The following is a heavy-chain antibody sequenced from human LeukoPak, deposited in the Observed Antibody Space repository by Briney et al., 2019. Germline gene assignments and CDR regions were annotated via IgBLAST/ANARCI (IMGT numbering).Heavy chain of an antibody. CDR2: INIGGTNT. CDR3: ASGGNSGSYSLL. J-gene: IGHJ4*02. Sequence: GGSLRLSCAASGFTFNDYYMSWIRQAPGKGLEWLSYINIGGTNTHYADSVKGRFTISRDNAKKSLYLEMSNLRAEDTAVYYCASGGNSGSYSLLWGQGTLVTVSS. D-gene: IGHD3-10*01. V-gene: IGHV3-11*01. CDR1: GFTFNDYY.